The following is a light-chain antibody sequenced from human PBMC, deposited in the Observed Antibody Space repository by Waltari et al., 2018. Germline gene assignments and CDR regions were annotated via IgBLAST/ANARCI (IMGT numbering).Light chain of an antibody. CDR1: QHITIW. V-gene: IGKV1-5*03. J-gene: IGKJ2*01. CDR3: QQYNSYPYT. Sequence: DIQMTQSPSPLSASIGDRVTITCRASQHITIWWAWYQQKPGKAPKLLIYKASTLEGGVPSRFSGSGSGTEFTLTISSLQPDDFATYHCQQYNSYPYTFGQGTKLEIK. CDR2: KAS.